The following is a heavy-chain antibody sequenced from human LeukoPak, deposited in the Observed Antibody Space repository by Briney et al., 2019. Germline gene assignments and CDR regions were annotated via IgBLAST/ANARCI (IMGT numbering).Heavy chain of an antibody. J-gene: IGHJ5*02. CDR1: GGSISSSSYY. Sequence: SETLSLTCTVSGGSISSSSYYWGWIRQPPGKGLEWIGSIYYSGSTYYNPSLKSRVTISVDPSKNQFSLKLSSVTAADTAVYYCARGSIVVVPAARKVYNWFDPWGQGTLVTVSS. D-gene: IGHD2-2*01. CDR2: IYYSGST. V-gene: IGHV4-39*01. CDR3: ARGSIVVVPAARKVYNWFDP.